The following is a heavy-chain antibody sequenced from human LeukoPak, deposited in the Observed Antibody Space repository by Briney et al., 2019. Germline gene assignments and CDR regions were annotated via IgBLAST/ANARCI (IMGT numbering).Heavy chain of an antibody. Sequence: GGSLRLSCAASGFSFDDYAMHWVRQAPGKGLEWVSGISWNSGTIGYADSVKGRFTISRDNAKNSLYLQMNSLRPEDTALYYCAKDKTNYYDTSSYSNYFDYWGLGILVTVSS. J-gene: IGHJ4*02. CDR2: ISWNSGTI. CDR1: GFSFDDYA. V-gene: IGHV3-9*01. CDR3: AKDKTNYYDTSSYSNYFDY. D-gene: IGHD3-22*01.